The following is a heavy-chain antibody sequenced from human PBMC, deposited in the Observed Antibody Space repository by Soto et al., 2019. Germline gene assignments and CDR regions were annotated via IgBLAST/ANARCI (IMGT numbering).Heavy chain of an antibody. CDR2: VSYDGSNK. Sequence: GGSLRLSCAASGFTFSSYGMHWVRQAPGKGLEWVAVVSYDGSNKYYADSVKGRFTISRDNSKNTLYLQTNSLRAEDTAVYYCAKARTRSYADALDIWGQGTLVTVSS. D-gene: IGHD2-8*01. J-gene: IGHJ3*02. CDR1: GFTFSSYG. V-gene: IGHV3-30*18. CDR3: AKARTRSYADALDI.